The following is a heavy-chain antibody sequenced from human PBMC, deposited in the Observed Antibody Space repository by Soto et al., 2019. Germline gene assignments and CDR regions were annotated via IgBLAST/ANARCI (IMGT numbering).Heavy chain of an antibody. CDR3: NYYYSSGYDAFDI. D-gene: IGHD3-22*01. J-gene: IGHJ3*02. V-gene: IGHV3-21*01. CDR1: GFNFSSYS. Sequence: GESLKISCAASGFNFSSYSMNWVRQAPGKGLEWVSSISSSSSYIYYADSVKCRFTISRDNAKNSLYLQMNSLRAEDTAVYYCNYYYSSGYDAFDIWGQGTMVTVSS. CDR2: ISSSSSYI.